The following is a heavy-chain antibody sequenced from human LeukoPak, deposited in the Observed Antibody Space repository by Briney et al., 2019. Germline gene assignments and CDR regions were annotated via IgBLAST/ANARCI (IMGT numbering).Heavy chain of an antibody. D-gene: IGHD1-26*01. V-gene: IGHV4-34*01. CDR2: INHSGSV. J-gene: IGHJ4*02. CDR3: AFTTGSYYLDS. CDR1: GGSFSGHY. Sequence: SETLSLTCAVYGGSFSGHYWSWIRQPPGKGLEWIGEINHSGSVNYNPSLKSRVTVSVDTSKNQFSLKLNSVTAADTAVYYCAFTTGSYYLDSWGQGTLVTVSP.